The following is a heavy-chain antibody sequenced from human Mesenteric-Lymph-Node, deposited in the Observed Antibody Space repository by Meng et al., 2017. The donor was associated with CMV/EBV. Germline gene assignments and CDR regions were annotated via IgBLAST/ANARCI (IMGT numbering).Heavy chain of an antibody. CDR2: INHSGTT. V-gene: IGHV4-34*02. CDR3: ARGSSYDILTGYFDY. D-gene: IGHD3-9*01. Sequence: VPLQAGGVGLFRPAGYLSVALAASASTSSCYNCNCHRHAPEKGLELIGEINHSGTTTYTPPFTSRIILSVDTSTNQISLNMCSVTAADTAVYYCARGSSYDILTGYFDYWAREPWSPSPQ. CDR1: ASTSSCYN. J-gene: IGHJ4*02.